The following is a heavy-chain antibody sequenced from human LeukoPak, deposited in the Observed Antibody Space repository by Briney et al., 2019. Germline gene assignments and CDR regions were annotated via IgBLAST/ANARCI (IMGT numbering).Heavy chain of an antibody. V-gene: IGHV3-30*09. CDR2: ISYDGSNK. Sequence: GGSLRLSCAASGFTFSSYAMHWVRQAPGKGLEWVAVISYDGSNKYYADSVKGRFAISRDNSKNTLYLQMNSLRAEDTAVYYCARGGAFYDFWSGYYPLLDYWGQGTLVTVSS. D-gene: IGHD3-3*01. CDR1: GFTFSSYA. J-gene: IGHJ4*02. CDR3: ARGGAFYDFWSGYYPLLDY.